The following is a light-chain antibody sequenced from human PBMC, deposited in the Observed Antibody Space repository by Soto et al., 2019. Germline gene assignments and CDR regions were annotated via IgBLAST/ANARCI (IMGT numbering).Light chain of an antibody. CDR1: QGISNY. CDR3: QHRHSYPLT. CDR2: SAS. V-gene: IGKV1-9*01. Sequence: DMQLTQSPSFLSAAVGDRVTITCRASQGISNYLAWYQQKAGTAPKLLIHSASTLQNGVPSRFSGSGSGTEFTLTISSLQPEDLATYYCQHRHSYPLTFGGGTKVDIK. J-gene: IGKJ4*01.